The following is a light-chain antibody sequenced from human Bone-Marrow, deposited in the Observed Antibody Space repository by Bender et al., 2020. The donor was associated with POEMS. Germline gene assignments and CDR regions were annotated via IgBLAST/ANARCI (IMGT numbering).Light chain of an antibody. Sequence: QSVLTQPRSVSGSPGQSVTISCTGTSSNVGGYDYVSWYQHHPGKAPKLLIHDVNRRPSGVPDRFSGSKSGTSASLAISGLKSEDEADYYCAAWEDSLNGWVFGGGTKLTVL. CDR1: SSNVGGYDY. CDR3: AAWEDSLNGWV. CDR2: DVN. J-gene: IGLJ3*02. V-gene: IGLV2-11*01.